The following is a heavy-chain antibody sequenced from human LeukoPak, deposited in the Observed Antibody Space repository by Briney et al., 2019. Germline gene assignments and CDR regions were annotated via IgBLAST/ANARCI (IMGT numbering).Heavy chain of an antibody. J-gene: IGHJ3*02. CDR2: ISGSGGST. D-gene: IGHD1-26*01. V-gene: IGHV3-23*01. CDR3: ARDPYSGRMGAFHI. CDR1: GFTFSSYA. Sequence: PGGSLRLSCAAPGFTFSSYAMSWVRQAPGKGLEWVSAISGSGGSTYYADSVKGRFTISRDNSKNTLYLQMNSLRAEDTAVYYCARDPYSGRMGAFHIWGQGTMVTVSS.